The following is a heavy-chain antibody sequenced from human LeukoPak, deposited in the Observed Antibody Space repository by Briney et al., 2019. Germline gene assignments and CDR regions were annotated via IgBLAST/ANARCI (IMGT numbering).Heavy chain of an antibody. Sequence: ASVKISCKPFGYTFINHYIHWVRQAPGQGLELMGVIRPTDGSTSYAQNFQGRLSMTSDTSTSTASIELSSLRSEDTAIYYCTRTINSWFDAWGQGTPVSV. J-gene: IGHJ5*02. CDR3: TRTINSWFDA. D-gene: IGHD3-9*01. CDR2: IRPTDGST. V-gene: IGHV1-46*01. CDR1: GYTFINHY.